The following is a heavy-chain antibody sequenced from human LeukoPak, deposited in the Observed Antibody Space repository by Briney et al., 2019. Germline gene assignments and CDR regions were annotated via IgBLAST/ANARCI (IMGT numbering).Heavy chain of an antibody. J-gene: IGHJ6*02. CDR3: ARHGISAAGRGYYYGMDV. CDR2: VNLQGST. Sequence: PSGTLSLTCVVSGGSISNTNWWTWVRQPPGKGLEWIGEVNLQGSTNYNPSLKSRVAISVDKSENHISLKLTSVTAADTAVYYCARHGISAAGRGYYYGMDVWGQGTTVTVSS. D-gene: IGHD6-13*01. V-gene: IGHV4-4*02. CDR1: GGSISNTNW.